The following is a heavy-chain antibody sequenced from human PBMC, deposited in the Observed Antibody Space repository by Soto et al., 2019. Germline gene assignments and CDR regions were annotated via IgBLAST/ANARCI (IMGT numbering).Heavy chain of an antibody. CDR2: MSHSGGT. CDR1: GGFVTSGSYY. D-gene: IGHD1-1*01. CDR3: ARVERGTATTVVDAFDI. V-gene: IGHV4-34*01. J-gene: IGHJ3*02. Sequence: QVQLQQWGAGLLKPSETLSPTCAVYGGFVTSGSYYWSWIRQPPGKGLEWIGEMSHSGGTHFNPSLKSRLTISVDTSKNQFTLKMSSVTAADTALYYCARVERGTATTVVDAFDIWGPGTMVTVSS.